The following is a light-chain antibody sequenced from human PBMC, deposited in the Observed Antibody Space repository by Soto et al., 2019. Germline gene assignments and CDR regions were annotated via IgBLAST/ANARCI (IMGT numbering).Light chain of an antibody. CDR1: ALPKQY. Sequence: VLTQPPSVSVSPGQTARITCSGDALPKQYAYWYQQKPGQAPVLVIYKDSERPSGIPERFSGSSSGTTVTLTISGVQAEDEADYYCQSADSSGTWVFGGGTKVTVL. CDR3: QSADSSGTWV. V-gene: IGLV3-25*02. J-gene: IGLJ3*02. CDR2: KDS.